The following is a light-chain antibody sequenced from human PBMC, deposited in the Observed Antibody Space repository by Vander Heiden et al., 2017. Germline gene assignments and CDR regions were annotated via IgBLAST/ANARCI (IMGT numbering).Light chain of an antibody. CDR3: QQSYSALT. Sequence: DIQMTQSPSSLSASVGDRVTITCRASQSISSYLNWYQQKPGKAPELLIYAASSLQSGVTSRFSGSGSGTDFTLTISSLQPEDFATYYCQQSYSALTFGPGTKVDIK. J-gene: IGKJ3*01. CDR2: AAS. CDR1: QSISSY. V-gene: IGKV1-39*01.